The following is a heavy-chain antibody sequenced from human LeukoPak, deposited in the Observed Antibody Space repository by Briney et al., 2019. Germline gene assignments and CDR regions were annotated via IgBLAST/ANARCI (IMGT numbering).Heavy chain of an antibody. D-gene: IGHD3-3*01. CDR2: INPKNAGT. CDR3: ARDLRSRFSENFYYYMDV. J-gene: IGHJ6*03. V-gene: IGHV1-2*02. Sequence: ASVKVSCKASGYTFTGHYMHWVRQAPGQGLEWMGWINPKNAGTNFAQRFQGRVTMTRDTSISTVYMELSRLRSDDTALYYCARDLRSRFSENFYYYMDVWGKGTTVTVSS. CDR1: GYTFTGHY.